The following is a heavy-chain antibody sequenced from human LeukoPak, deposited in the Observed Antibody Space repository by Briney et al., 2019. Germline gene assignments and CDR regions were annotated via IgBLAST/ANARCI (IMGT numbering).Heavy chain of an antibody. CDR2: ISYDGSNK. CDR1: RFTFHSYA. D-gene: IGHD6-19*01. CDR3: AKGDQKGHSSGCYAIDH. J-gene: IGHJ5*02. V-gene: IGHV3-30*18. Sequence: SERLSYVACRFTFHSYAMHWVRPAPPNGREGEAVISYDGSNKYYADPLTRRFPLSRNNSKNTLYSQTNSLRPHDTAVYYCAKGDQKGHSSGCYAIDHWGQGTLV.